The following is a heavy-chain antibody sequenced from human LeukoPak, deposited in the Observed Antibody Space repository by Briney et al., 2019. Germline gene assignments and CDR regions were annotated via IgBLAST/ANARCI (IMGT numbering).Heavy chain of an antibody. D-gene: IGHD4-17*01. CDR2: IYSGGST. V-gene: IGHV3-53*01. CDR3: ARDLEWTTVTSA. CDR1: GFIVSSNY. Sequence: PGGSLRLSCGASGFIVSSNYMSWVRQAPGKGLEWVSVIYSGGSTFYADSVKGRFNISRDNSKNTLYLQMNSLRAEDTAVYYCARDLEWTTVTSAWGQGTLVTVSS. J-gene: IGHJ5*02.